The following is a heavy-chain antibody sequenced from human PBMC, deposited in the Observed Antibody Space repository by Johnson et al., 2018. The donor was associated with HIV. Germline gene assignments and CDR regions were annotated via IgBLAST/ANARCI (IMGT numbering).Heavy chain of an antibody. V-gene: IGHV3-23*04. CDR2: ISGSGGTT. CDR3: ASLGGLGGFDV. CDR1: GFTFSSYW. Sequence: VQLVESGGGVVQPGRSLRLSCAASGFTFSSYWMSWVRQAPGKGLEWVSSISGSGGTTYYADSVKGRFTISRDNSKNTLYLQMSSLRAEDTAVYYCASLGGLGGFDVWGQGTMVTVSS. J-gene: IGHJ3*01. D-gene: IGHD1-26*01.